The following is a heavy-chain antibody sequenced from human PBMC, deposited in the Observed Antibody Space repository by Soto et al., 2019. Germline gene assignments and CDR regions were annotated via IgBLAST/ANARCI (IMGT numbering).Heavy chain of an antibody. CDR1: GFTFSSYA. V-gene: IGHV3-23*01. CDR2: ISGSGGST. CDR3: AARVSEWELQRIDY. D-gene: IGHD1-26*01. Sequence: EVQLLESGGGLVQPGGSLRLSCAASGFTFSSYAMSWVRQAPGKGLEWVSAISGSGGSTYYADSVKGRFTISRDNSKNTLYLQMNSLRAEDTAVYYCAARVSEWELQRIDYWGQGTLVTVSS. J-gene: IGHJ4*02.